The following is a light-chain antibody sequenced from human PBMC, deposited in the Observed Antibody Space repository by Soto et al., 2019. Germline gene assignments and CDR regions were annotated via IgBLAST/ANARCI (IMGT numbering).Light chain of an antibody. J-gene: IGKJ5*01. CDR1: QSVSSY. CDR3: QQRSSWPIT. V-gene: IGKV3-11*01. Sequence: IVLTQSPATLSLSPGEIATLSFRASQSVSSYLVWYQQKPGQAPRLLIFGASNRATGIPARFSGSGSGTDFTLTISSLEPEDFAVYYCQQRSSWPITFGQGTRLEIK. CDR2: GAS.